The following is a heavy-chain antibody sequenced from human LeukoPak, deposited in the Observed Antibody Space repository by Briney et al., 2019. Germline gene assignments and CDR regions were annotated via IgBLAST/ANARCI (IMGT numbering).Heavy chain of an antibody. Sequence: RGSLRLSCAASGFTVSIHYMSWVRQAPGKGLEWVSVIYSGGSTYYADSVKGRFTISRDNSRNTVYLQMNSLRAEDTAVYYCARDPTYPDSYDSSGVYWGQGTLVTVSS. CDR2: IYSGGST. V-gene: IGHV3-66*01. CDR3: ARDPTYPDSYDSSGVY. CDR1: GFTVSIHY. J-gene: IGHJ4*02. D-gene: IGHD3-22*01.